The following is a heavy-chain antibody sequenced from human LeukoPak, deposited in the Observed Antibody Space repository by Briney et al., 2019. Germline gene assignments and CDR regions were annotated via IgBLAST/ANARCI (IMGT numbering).Heavy chain of an antibody. J-gene: IGHJ4*02. CDR3: ARGLRRGDY. D-gene: IGHD4-17*01. CDR1: GFTFTIYT. CDR2: ISSTGNNI. V-gene: IGHV3-21*01. Sequence: GGSLRLSCAASGFTFTIYTMNWVRQAPGRGLEWVSSISSTGNNIYYADSVKGRFAISRDNAKVSLYLEMNSLRAEDTAVYYCARGLRRGDYWGQGTLVTVSS.